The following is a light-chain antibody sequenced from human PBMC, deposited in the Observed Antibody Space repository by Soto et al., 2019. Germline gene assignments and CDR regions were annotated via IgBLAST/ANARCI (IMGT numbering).Light chain of an antibody. V-gene: IGKV3-20*01. CDR1: QSVSSSY. CDR2: GVS. CDR3: QQYGSSQIT. Sequence: EIVLTQSPGTLSLSPGERATLSCRASQSVSSSYLAWYQQKPGQAPRLLIYGVSSRATGIPDRFSGSGSGTDFTLTISRLEPEDFAVYYCQQYGSSQITFGQGTRLEIK. J-gene: IGKJ5*01.